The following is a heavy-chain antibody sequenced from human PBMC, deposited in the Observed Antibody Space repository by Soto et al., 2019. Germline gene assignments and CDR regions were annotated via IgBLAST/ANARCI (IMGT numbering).Heavy chain of an antibody. V-gene: IGHV3-30*18. Sequence: QVQLVESGGGVVQPGRSLRLSCAASGFTFSSYGMHWVRQAPARGLGWVAVISYDGSNKYYADSVKGRFTISRDNSKNTLYLQMNSLRAEDTAVYYCAKDLWGGDNWFDPWGQGTLVTVSS. CDR2: ISYDGSNK. D-gene: IGHD3-10*01. CDR3: AKDLWGGDNWFDP. J-gene: IGHJ5*02. CDR1: GFTFSSYG.